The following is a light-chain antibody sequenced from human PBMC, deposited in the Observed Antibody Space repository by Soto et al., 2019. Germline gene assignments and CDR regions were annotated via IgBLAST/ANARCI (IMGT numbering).Light chain of an antibody. CDR1: QTITPTF. Sequence: IVLTQSPGTLSLSPGERATLSCRASQTITPTFLAWYQQKPGQAPRLLIYGASSRATDIPDRFSGSGSGTDFTLTIIKLEPAESAVYICPQFGGSQAVGAGTKVDIK. CDR3: PQFGGSQA. V-gene: IGKV3-20*01. J-gene: IGKJ4*01. CDR2: GAS.